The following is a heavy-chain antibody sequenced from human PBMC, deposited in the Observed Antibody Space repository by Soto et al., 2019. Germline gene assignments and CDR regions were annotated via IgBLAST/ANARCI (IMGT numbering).Heavy chain of an antibody. D-gene: IGHD3-22*01. Sequence: PGGSLRLSCAASGFTVSSNYMSWVRQAPGKGLEWVSVIYSGGSTYYADSVKGRFTISRDNSKNTLYLQMNSLRAEDTAVYYCVYYDSSGYYVGYWGQGTLVTVSS. J-gene: IGHJ4*02. V-gene: IGHV3-66*01. CDR1: GFTVSSNY. CDR2: IYSGGST. CDR3: VYYDSSGYYVGY.